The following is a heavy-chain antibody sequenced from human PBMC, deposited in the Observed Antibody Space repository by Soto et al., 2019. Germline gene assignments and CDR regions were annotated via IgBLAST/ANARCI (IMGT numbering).Heavy chain of an antibody. J-gene: IGHJ4*02. CDR1: GGSISSYY. Sequence: PSETLSLTCTVSGGSISSYYWSWIRQPPGKGLEWIGYIYYSGSTNYNSSLKSRVTISVDTSKNQFSLKLSSVTAADTAVYYCARGWYYFDYWGQGTLVTVSS. CDR3: ARGWYYFDY. V-gene: IGHV4-59*01. D-gene: IGHD2-15*01. CDR2: IYYSGST.